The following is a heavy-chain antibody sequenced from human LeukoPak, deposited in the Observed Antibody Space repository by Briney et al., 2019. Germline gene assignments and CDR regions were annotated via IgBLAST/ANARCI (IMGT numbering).Heavy chain of an antibody. Sequence: PGGSLRLSCAASGFTFSSYSMNWVRQAPGKGLEWVSSISSSSSYIYYADSVKGRFTISRDNSKNTLYLQMNSLRAEDTAVYYCAKDPEYYYDSSGYYPRFDYWGQGTLVTVSS. CDR2: ISSSSSYI. CDR1: GFTFSSYS. J-gene: IGHJ4*02. CDR3: AKDPEYYYDSSGYYPRFDY. V-gene: IGHV3-21*04. D-gene: IGHD3-22*01.